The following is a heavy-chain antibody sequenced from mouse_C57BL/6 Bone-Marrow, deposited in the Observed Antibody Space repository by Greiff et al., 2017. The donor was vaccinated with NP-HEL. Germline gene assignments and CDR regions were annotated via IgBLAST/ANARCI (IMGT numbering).Heavy chain of an antibody. J-gene: IGHJ1*03. CDR3: ARRDHWYFDV. D-gene: IGHD3-3*01. V-gene: IGHV5-17*01. Sequence: EVQLMESGGGLVKPGGSLKLSCAASGFTFSDYGMHWVRQAPEMGLEWVAYISSGSSTIYYADTVKGRFTLSRDNAKNTLFLQMTSLRSEDTAMYYCARRDHWYFDVWGTGTTVTVSS. CDR1: GFTFSDYG. CDR2: ISSGSSTI.